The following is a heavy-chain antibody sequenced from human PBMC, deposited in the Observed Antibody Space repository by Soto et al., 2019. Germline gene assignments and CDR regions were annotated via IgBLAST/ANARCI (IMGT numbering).Heavy chain of an antibody. CDR2: ISYDGSNK. V-gene: IGHV3-30*18. D-gene: IGHD5-12*01. J-gene: IGHJ4*02. Sequence: PGGSLRLSCAASGFTFSSYGMHWVRQAPGKGLEWVAVISYDGSNKYYADSVKGRFTISRDNSKNTLYLQMNSLRAEDTAVYYCAKGLMATGDYWGQGTLVTVSS. CDR3: AKGLMATGDY. CDR1: GFTFSSYG.